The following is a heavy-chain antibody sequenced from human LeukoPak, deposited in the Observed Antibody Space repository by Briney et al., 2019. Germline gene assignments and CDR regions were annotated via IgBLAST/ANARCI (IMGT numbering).Heavy chain of an antibody. CDR1: GYTLTELS. D-gene: IGHD2-21*02. Sequence: ASVKVSCKVSGYTLTELSMHWVRQAPGKGLEWMGGFDPEDGETIYAQKFQGRVTMTEDTSTDTAYMELRSLRSDDTAVYYCARAGGIVVVTAIWYNWFDPWGQGTLVTVSS. J-gene: IGHJ5*02. CDR2: FDPEDGET. V-gene: IGHV1-24*01. CDR3: ARAGGIVVVTAIWYNWFDP.